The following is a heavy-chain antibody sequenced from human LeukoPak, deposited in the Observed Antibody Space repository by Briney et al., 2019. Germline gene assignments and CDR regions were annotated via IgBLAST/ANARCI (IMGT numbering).Heavy chain of an antibody. J-gene: IGHJ3*02. V-gene: IGHV3-30*03. CDR3: ATLYGDYAFDI. CDR2: ISYDGSNK. D-gene: IGHD4-17*01. Sequence: PGGSLRLSCAASGFTFSTYGMHRVRQAPGKGLEWVAVISYDGSNKYYADSVKGRFTISRDNSKNTLYLQMNSLRAEDTAVYYCATLYGDYAFDIWGQGTMVTVSS. CDR1: GFTFSTYG.